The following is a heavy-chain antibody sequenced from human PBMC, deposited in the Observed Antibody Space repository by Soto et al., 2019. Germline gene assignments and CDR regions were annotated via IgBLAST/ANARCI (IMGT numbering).Heavy chain of an antibody. V-gene: IGHV1-69*13. CDR3: ARDTRGSAAGTVPRYYYYYGMDV. D-gene: IGHD6-13*01. Sequence: SGRVSCKASGGTFSSYAISWVRQAPGQGLEWMGGIIPIFGTANYAQKFQGRVTITADESTSTAYMELSSLRSEDTAVYYCARDTRGSAAGTVPRYYYYYGMDVWGQGTTVTVSS. CDR2: IIPIFGTA. J-gene: IGHJ6*02. CDR1: GGTFSSYA.